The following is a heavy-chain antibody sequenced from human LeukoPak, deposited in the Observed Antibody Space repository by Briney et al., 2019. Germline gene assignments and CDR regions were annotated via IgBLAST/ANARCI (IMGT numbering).Heavy chain of an antibody. J-gene: IGHJ6*04. D-gene: IGHD3-3*01. CDR3: AKNLRFLEWLANLDV. CDR2: ISGSGDTR. V-gene: IGHV3-23*01. Sequence: GGSLRLSCAASGFTFNNYAMTWVRQAQGKGLEWVSTISGSGDTRHYVDSLKGRFTISRDNSQSNLYLHMDGLRAEDTAIYYCAKNLRFLEWLANLDVWGKGTAVTVSS. CDR1: GFTFNNYA.